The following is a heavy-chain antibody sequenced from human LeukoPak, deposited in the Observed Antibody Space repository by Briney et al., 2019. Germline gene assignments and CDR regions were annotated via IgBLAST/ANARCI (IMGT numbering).Heavy chain of an antibody. V-gene: IGHV3-11*05. J-gene: IGHJ4*02. CDR1: GFTFSDYY. D-gene: IGHD3-22*01. CDR2: ISSSSSYT. CDR3: ARDARSYYYDSSGYYEDY. Sequence: PGGSLRLSCAASGFTFSDYYMSWIRQAPGKGLEWVSYISSSSSYTNYADSVRGRFTISRDNAKNSLYLQMNSLRAEDTAVYYCARDARSYYYDSSGYYEDYWGQGTLVTVSS.